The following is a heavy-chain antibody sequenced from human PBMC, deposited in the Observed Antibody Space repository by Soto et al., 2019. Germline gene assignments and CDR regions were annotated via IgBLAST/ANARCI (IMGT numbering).Heavy chain of an antibody. J-gene: IGHJ6*02. V-gene: IGHV3-73*02. CDR1: GFTFSGSA. CDR2: IRSKANSYAT. CDR3: TRQLDYYYYGMDV. Sequence: EVQLVESGGGLVQPGGSLKLSCAASGFTFSGSAMHWVRQASGKGLAWVGRIRSKANSYATAYAASVKGRFTISRDDSKNTAYLQMNSLKTEDTAVYYCTRQLDYYYYGMDVWGQGTTVTVSS.